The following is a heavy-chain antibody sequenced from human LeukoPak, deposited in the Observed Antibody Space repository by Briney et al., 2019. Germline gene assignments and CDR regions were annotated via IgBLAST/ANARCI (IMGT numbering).Heavy chain of an antibody. CDR3: ARRVPGRSGNWFDP. CDR1: GGSISSYY. J-gene: IGHJ5*02. D-gene: IGHD2-2*01. V-gene: IGHV4-59*01. Sequence: SETLSLTCTVSGGSISSYYWSWIRQPPGKGLEWIGYIYYSGSTNYNPSLKSRVTISVETSKNQFSLKLSSVTAADTAVYYCARRVPGRSGNWFDPWGQGTLVTVSS. CDR2: IYYSGST.